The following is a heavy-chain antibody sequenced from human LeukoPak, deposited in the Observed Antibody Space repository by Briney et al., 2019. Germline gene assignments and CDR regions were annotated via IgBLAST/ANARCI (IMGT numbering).Heavy chain of an antibody. J-gene: IGHJ5*02. D-gene: IGHD6-19*01. Sequence: SETLSLTCTVSGGSISSSSYYWGWIRQPPGKGLEWIGSIYYSGSTYYNPSLKSRVTISVDTSKNQFSLKLSSVTAADTAVYYCAREGVWLGKNWFDPWGQGTLVTVSS. V-gene: IGHV4-39*07. CDR2: IYYSGST. CDR1: GGSISSSSYY. CDR3: AREGVWLGKNWFDP.